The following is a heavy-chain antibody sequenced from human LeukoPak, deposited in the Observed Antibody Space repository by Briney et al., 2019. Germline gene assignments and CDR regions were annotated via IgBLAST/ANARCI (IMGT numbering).Heavy chain of an antibody. D-gene: IGHD6-13*01. CDR3: ARDNPQQLAYDY. V-gene: IGHV4-59*01. CDR2: IYYSGST. J-gene: IGHJ4*02. CDR1: GCSISSYY. Sequence: SETLSLTCTVSGCSISSYYWSWIRQPPGKGLEWIGYIYYSGSTNYNPSLKSRVTISVDTSKNQFSLKLSSVTAADTGVYYCARDNPQQLAYDYWGQGTLVTVSS.